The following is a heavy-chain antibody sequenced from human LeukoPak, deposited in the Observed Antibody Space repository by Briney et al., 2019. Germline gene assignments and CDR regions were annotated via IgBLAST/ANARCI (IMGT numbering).Heavy chain of an antibody. CDR2: ISGSGGST. CDR1: GFTFSSYA. J-gene: IGHJ4*02. CDR3: ACLRGPSDY. V-gene: IGHV3-23*01. Sequence: GGSLRLSCAASGFTFSSYAMSWVRQAPGKGLEWVSAISGSGGSTYYADSVRGRFTISRDNTKNSLYLQMDSLTADDTAVYFCACLRGPSDYWGQGTLVTVSS. D-gene: IGHD4-17*01.